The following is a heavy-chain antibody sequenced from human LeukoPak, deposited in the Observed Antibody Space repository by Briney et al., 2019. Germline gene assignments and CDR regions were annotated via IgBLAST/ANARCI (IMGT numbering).Heavy chain of an antibody. Sequence: GGSLRLSCAASGFTFSSYAMSWVRQAPGKGLEWVSAISGSGGSTYYADSVKGRFTISRDNSNNTLYLQMNSLRAEDTAVYYCAKRSCTGPTCSYFDYWGQGTLVTVSS. CDR1: GFTFSSYA. D-gene: IGHD2-8*02. V-gene: IGHV3-23*01. CDR3: AKRSCTGPTCSYFDY. J-gene: IGHJ4*02. CDR2: ISGSGGST.